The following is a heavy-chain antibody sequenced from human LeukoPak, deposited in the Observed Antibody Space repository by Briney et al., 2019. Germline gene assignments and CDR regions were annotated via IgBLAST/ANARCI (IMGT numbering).Heavy chain of an antibody. CDR1: GYTFTSYY. V-gene: IGHV1-46*01. CDR2: INPSGGST. Sequence: ASVKVSCKASGYTFTSYYMHWVRQAPGQGLEWMGIINPSGGSTSYAQKFQGRATMTRDTSTSTVYMELSSLRSEDTAVYYCARDLKDGDYGFDPWGQGTLVTVSS. CDR3: ARDLKDGDYGFDP. D-gene: IGHD4-17*01. J-gene: IGHJ5*02.